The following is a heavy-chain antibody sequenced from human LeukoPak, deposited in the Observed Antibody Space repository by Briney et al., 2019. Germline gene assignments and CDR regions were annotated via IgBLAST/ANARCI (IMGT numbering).Heavy chain of an antibody. D-gene: IGHD3-16*01. CDR3: ARDATRGIGGSYGLDF. J-gene: IGHJ4*02. CDR1: GYNFSSYY. Sequence: GASVKVSCKASGYNFSSYYIQWVRQDPGQGLEWMGLLNPSRGTTAYAPKFQGRVTMTRDTSSNTVYMELRGLRSDDTAIYYCARDATRGIGGSYGLDFWGQGSLVTVSS. V-gene: IGHV1-46*01. CDR2: LNPSRGTT.